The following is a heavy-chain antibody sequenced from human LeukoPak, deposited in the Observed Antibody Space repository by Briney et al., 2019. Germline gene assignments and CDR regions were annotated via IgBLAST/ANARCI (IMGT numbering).Heavy chain of an antibody. Sequence: PSETLSLTCTVSGGSISSHNWNWIRQPPGKGLEWIGDIYNSGSPNYNPSLKSRVTISVDTSKNQFSLKLSSVTAADTAEYYCARVDSSGYYTFFDYWGRGTLVTVSS. D-gene: IGHD3-22*01. CDR2: IYNSGSP. CDR3: ARVDSSGYYTFFDY. J-gene: IGHJ4*02. V-gene: IGHV4-59*11. CDR1: GGSISSHN.